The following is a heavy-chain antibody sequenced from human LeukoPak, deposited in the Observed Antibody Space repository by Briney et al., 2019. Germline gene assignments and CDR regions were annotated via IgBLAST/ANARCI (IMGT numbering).Heavy chain of an antibody. CDR2: IYSGGST. J-gene: IGHJ3*01. D-gene: IGHD3-3*01. CDR1: GFTVRSNY. Sequence: GGSLRLSCGASGFTVRSNYMSWVRQAPGKGLEWVSVIYSGGSTFYADSVKGRFTISRDNSKNTLYLQMNSLRAEDTAVYSCASYDFWSGYYWGQGTMVTVSS. V-gene: IGHV3-53*01. CDR3: ASYDFWSGYY.